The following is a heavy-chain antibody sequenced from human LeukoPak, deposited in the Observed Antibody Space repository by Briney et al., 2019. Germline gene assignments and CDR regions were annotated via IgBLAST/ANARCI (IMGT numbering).Heavy chain of an antibody. V-gene: IGHV4-4*09. J-gene: IGHJ4*02. Sequence: SETLSLTCTVSGGSISSHYWSWIRQPPGKGLEWIGYIYTSGSTNYNPSLKSRVTISVDTSKNQFSLKLSSVTAADTAVYYCATNSYGRPFDYWGQGTLVTVSS. CDR2: IYTSGST. CDR1: GGSISSHY. CDR3: ATNSYGRPFDY. D-gene: IGHD5-18*01.